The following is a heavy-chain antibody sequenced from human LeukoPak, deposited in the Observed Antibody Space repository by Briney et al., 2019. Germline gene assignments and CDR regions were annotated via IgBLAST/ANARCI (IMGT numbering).Heavy chain of an antibody. Sequence: ASVKVSCKASGYTFTSYGISWVRQAPGQGLEWMGWISAYNGNTNYAQKLQGRVTMTTDTSTSTAYMELRSLRSDDTAVYYCARGNNRNYDFWSGYFVFDYWGQGTLVTVSS. CDR3: ARGNNRNYDFWSGYFVFDY. CDR2: ISAYNGNT. V-gene: IGHV1-18*01. D-gene: IGHD3-3*01. J-gene: IGHJ4*02. CDR1: GYTFTSYG.